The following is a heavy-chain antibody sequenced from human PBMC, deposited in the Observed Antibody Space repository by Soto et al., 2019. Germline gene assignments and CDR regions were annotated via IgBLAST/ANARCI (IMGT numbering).Heavy chain of an antibody. CDR3: ARGEPYGDFAY. Sequence: QVQLQESGPRLVKPSQTLSLTCTVSGVSISSGGYYCTWIRQLPGKGLEWIGYIHYNGNTYYNPSLESRTTISRDTDKNQFAMKVTSVSAADTAVYYCARGEPYGDFAYWGQGTLVTVSS. CDR2: IHYNGNT. J-gene: IGHJ4*02. V-gene: IGHV4-31*03. D-gene: IGHD4-17*01. CDR1: GVSISSGGYY.